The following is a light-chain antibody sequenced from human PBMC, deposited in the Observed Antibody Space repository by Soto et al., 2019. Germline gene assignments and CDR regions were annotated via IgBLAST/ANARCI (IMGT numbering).Light chain of an antibody. J-gene: IGLJ1*01. CDR1: SSDVGGYNY. V-gene: IGLV2-8*01. CDR3: SSYAGSNILYV. CDR2: EVS. Sequence: QSALTQPPSASGSPGRSVTISCTGTSSDVGGYNYVSWYQQHPGKAPKLMIYEVSKRPSGVPDRFSGSKSGNTASLTVSGLQAEDEADYYCSSYAGSNILYVFGTGTKLTVL.